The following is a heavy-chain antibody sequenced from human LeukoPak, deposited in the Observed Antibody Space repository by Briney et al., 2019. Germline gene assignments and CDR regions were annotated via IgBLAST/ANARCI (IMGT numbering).Heavy chain of an antibody. CDR3: AIGSGGYYFDY. D-gene: IGHD3-10*01. Sequence: ASETLSLTCTVSGGSISSYYWSWIRQPPGKGLEWIGYIYYSGSTNFNPSLKSRVTISLDTSKNQFSLRLSSVTAADTAVYYCAIGSGGYYFDYWGQGTLVTVSS. J-gene: IGHJ4*02. CDR1: GGSISSYY. CDR2: IYYSGST. V-gene: IGHV4-59*01.